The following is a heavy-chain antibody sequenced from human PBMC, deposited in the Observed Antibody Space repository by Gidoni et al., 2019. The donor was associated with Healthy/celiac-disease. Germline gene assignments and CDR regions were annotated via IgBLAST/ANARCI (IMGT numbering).Heavy chain of an antibody. J-gene: IGHJ4*02. CDR3: ARGGGSPGSGY. CDR1: GFTFSSYS. Sequence: EVQLVESGGGLVQPGGSLRLSCAASGFTFSSYSMNWVRQAPGKGLEWVSYISSSSSTIYYADSVKGRFTISRENAKNSLYLQMNSLGAEDTAVYYCARGGGSPGSGYWGQGTLVTVSS. V-gene: IGHV3-48*01. D-gene: IGHD1-26*01. CDR2: ISSSSSTI.